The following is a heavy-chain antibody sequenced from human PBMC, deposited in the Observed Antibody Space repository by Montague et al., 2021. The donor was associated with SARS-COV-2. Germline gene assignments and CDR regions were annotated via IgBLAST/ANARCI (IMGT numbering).Heavy chain of an antibody. Sequence: SETLSLTCTVSGGSISSYYWTWIRQPPGKGLESIGYIYHNGSTKYNPSLKSRVTISVDTSKNQFSLKLSSVSVADTAVYYCARGGGNSADYYNYTMDLWGRGTTVTVFS. V-gene: IGHV4-59*01. CDR1: GGSISSYY. CDR3: ARGGGNSADYYNYTMDL. CDR2: IYHNGST. D-gene: IGHD4-23*01. J-gene: IGHJ6*02.